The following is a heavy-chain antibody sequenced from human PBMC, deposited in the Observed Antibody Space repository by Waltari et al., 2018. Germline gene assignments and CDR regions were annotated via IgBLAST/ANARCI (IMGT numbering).Heavy chain of an antibody. CDR3: ARADRTTIFGGKNWFDP. D-gene: IGHD3-3*01. CDR2: INAGNGNT. CDR1: GYTFTSYA. J-gene: IGHJ5*02. V-gene: IGHV1-3*01. Sequence: QVQLVQSGAEVKKPGASVKVSCKASGYTFTSYAMHWVRQAPGQRLEWMGWINAGNGNTKNSQKFQGRGTITRDTSASTAYMELSSLRSEDTAVYYCARADRTTIFGGKNWFDPWGQGTLVTVSS.